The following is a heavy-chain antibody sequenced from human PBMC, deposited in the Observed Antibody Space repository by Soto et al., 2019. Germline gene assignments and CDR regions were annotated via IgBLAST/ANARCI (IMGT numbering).Heavy chain of an antibody. V-gene: IGHV3-23*01. J-gene: IGHJ4*02. D-gene: IGHD3-16*01. Sequence: PGGSLRLSCAASGFTFSSYAMSWVRQAPGKGLEWVSGISDSGGSTYYADSVKGRFTISRDNSKNTLYLQMDSLRIDDTAMYYCVRDLALMADYWGQGTLVTVSS. CDR2: ISDSGGST. CDR3: VRDLALMADY. CDR1: GFTFSSYA.